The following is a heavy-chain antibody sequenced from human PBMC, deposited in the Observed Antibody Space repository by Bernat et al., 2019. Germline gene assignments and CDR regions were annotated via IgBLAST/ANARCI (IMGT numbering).Heavy chain of an antibody. V-gene: IGHV3-7*03. J-gene: IGHJ4*02. CDR3: VWAVWSSVDK. D-gene: IGHD3-3*01. CDR2: INQDGTEK. CDR1: GFTFSSHW. Sequence: EVQLVESGGGLVQPGGSLKVSCAASGFTFSSHWMSWVRHLPGKGLGWVANINQDGTEKYYVDYVKSRFSISRDNAKNSLYLQMNSLGVEDTAVYYCVWAVWSSVDKWGQGTLVTVSS.